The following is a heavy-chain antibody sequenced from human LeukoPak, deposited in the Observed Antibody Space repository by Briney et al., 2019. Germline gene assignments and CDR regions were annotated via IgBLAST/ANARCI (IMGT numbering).Heavy chain of an antibody. CDR3: ARTCINFNNYFDP. D-gene: IGHD1-20*01. CDR2: ISHIGST. CDR1: GYSINNGYN. J-gene: IGHJ5*02. V-gene: IGHV4-38-2*02. Sequence: PSETLSLTCSVSGYSINNGYNWGWVRQPPGKGLECIGSISHIGSTYYNPSLESRVTISLDTSKNQFSLELSSVTAADTAVYYCARTCINFNNYFDPWGQGTLVTVSS.